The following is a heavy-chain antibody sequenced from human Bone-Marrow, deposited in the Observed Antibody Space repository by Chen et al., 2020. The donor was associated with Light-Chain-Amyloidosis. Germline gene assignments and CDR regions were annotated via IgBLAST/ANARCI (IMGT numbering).Heavy chain of an antibody. CDR3: AGVRENTRFPYYYGVDV. CDR2: VIPMIGTE. CDR1: GGSFGTFA. J-gene: IGHJ6*01. Sequence: QVHLVQSGAEVKKPGSSVKVSCKAAGGSFGTFAVIWVRQAPGQGLEWMGAVIPMIGTENYEQQFQGRDTLTSDESTGTAYMEMSSLRSGDTAVYYCAGVRENTRFPYYYGVDVWGQGTTVIVSS. D-gene: IGHD1-26*01. V-gene: IGHV1-69*01.